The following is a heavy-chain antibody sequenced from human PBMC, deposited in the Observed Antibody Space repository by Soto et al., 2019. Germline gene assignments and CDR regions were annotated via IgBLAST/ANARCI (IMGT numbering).Heavy chain of an antibody. CDR3: ARVRPGFGELFGDMDV. CDR1: GFTVSSNY. J-gene: IGHJ6*03. CDR2: IYSGGST. V-gene: IGHV3-66*01. Sequence: GGSLRLSCAASGFTVSSNYMSWVRQAPGKGLEWVSVIYSGGSTYYADSVKGRFTISRDNSKNTLYLQMNSLRAEDTAVYYCARVRPGFGELFGDMDVWGKGTTVTVSS. D-gene: IGHD3-10*01.